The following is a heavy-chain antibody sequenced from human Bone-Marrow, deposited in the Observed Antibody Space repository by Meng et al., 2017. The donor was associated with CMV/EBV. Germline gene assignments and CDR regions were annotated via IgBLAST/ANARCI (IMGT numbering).Heavy chain of an antibody. Sequence: MHWVRQAPGQGLEWMGWINPNSGGTNYAQKFQGRVTMTRDTSISTAYMELSRLRSDDTAVYYCARVQGRVTSGLWREMGVFDDAFDIWGQGTMVTVSS. CDR3: ARVQGRVTSGLWREMGVFDDAFDI. V-gene: IGHV1-2*02. CDR2: INPNSGGT. J-gene: IGHJ3*02. D-gene: IGHD4/OR15-4a*01.